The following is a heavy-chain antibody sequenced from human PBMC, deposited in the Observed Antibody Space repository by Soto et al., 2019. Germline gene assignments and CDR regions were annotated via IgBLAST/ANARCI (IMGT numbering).Heavy chain of an antibody. CDR3: ARVPIVGVTGYGGFNI. CDR1: GGSIASGDSY. J-gene: IGHJ3*02. CDR2: IYFSGSS. D-gene: IGHD1-26*01. V-gene: IGHV4-30-4*01. Sequence: QVQLEESGPGLVKPSQTLSLTCTVSGGSIASGDSYWSWILQSPGKGLEWIGFIYFSGSSYHKASLESRLAISIDLSKNQFSLNLTSVTAADTAVYYCARVPIVGVTGYGGFNIWGQGTPVIVSS.